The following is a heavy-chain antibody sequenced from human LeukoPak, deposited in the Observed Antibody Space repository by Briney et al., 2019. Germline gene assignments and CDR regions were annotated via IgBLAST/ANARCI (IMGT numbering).Heavy chain of an antibody. CDR1: GGTFSSYA. V-gene: IGHV1-69*13. CDR2: IIPIFGTA. D-gene: IGHD6-13*01. Sequence: SVKVSCKASGGTFSSYAISWVRQAPGQGLEWMGGIIPIFGTANYAQKFQGRVTITADESTSTAYMELSSLRSEDTAVYYCARDWKPLRIAAGGTMNYYYYGMDVWGQGTTVTVSS. CDR3: ARDWKPLRIAAGGTMNYYYYGMDV. J-gene: IGHJ6*02.